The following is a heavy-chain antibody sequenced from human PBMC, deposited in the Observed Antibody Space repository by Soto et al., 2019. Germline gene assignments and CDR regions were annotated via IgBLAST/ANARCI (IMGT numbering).Heavy chain of an antibody. CDR3: ATVSVVVPAAMDDAFDI. J-gene: IGHJ3*02. Sequence: ASVKVSCKVSGYTLTELSMHWVRQAPGKGLEWMGGFDPEDGETIYAQKFQGRVTMTEDTSTDTAYMELSSLRSEDTAVYYCATVSVVVPAAMDDAFDIWGQGTMVTVSS. CDR1: GYTLTELS. D-gene: IGHD2-2*01. CDR2: FDPEDGET. V-gene: IGHV1-24*01.